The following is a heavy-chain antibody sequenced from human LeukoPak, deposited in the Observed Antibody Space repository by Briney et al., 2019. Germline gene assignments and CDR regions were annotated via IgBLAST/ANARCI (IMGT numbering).Heavy chain of an antibody. CDR2: IYHSGST. CDR3: ARLATGSGSYSLDY. D-gene: IGHD3-10*01. CDR1: GGSISSGGYS. Sequence: SETLSLTCAVSGGSISSGGYSWSWIRRPPGKGLEWIGYIYHSGSTYYNPSLKSRVTISVDRSKNQFSLKLSSVTAADTAVYYCARLATGSGSYSLDYWGQGTLVTVSS. V-gene: IGHV4-30-2*01. J-gene: IGHJ4*02.